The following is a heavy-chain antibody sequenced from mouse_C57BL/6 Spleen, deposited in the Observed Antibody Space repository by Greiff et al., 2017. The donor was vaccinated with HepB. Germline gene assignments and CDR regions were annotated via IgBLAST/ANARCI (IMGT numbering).Heavy chain of an antibody. CDR3: ARGAYYSNRYYAMDY. J-gene: IGHJ4*01. Sequence: VQLQQSGPELVKPGASVKISCKASGYTFTDYYMNWVKQSHGKSLEWIGDINPNNGGTSYNQKFKGKATLTVDKSSSTAYMELRSLTSEDSAVYYCARGAYYSNRYYAMDYWGQGTSVTVSS. CDR2: INPNNGGT. CDR1: GYTFTDYY. V-gene: IGHV1-26*01. D-gene: IGHD2-5*01.